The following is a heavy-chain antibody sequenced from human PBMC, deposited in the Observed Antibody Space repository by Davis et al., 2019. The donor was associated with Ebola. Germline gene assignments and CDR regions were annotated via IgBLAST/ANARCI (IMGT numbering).Heavy chain of an antibody. CDR1: GGTFSTYT. Sequence: SVKVSCKASGGTFSTYTISWVRQAPGQGLEWMGRIIPILGIANYAQNFQGRVTITADKSTSTAYMALSSLRSEDTAVYYCARESHDSSGASYWGQGTLVTVSS. CDR3: ARESHDSSGASY. D-gene: IGHD3-22*01. CDR2: IIPILGIA. V-gene: IGHV1-69*04. J-gene: IGHJ4*02.